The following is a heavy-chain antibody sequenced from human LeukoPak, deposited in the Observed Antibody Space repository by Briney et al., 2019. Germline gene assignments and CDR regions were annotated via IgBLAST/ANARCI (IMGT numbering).Heavy chain of an antibody. D-gene: IGHD5-24*01. V-gene: IGHV1-18*01. CDR3: ARLSYNGEGY. CDR1: GYTFTTYR. CDR2: VSAFNGNT. J-gene: IGHJ4*02. Sequence: ASVTVSCMASGYTFTTYRISWVGQAPGQGLEWLGWVSAFNGNTNYAQRLQGRVTMTADTSTNTAYMELRSLTYNDTASYYCARLSYNGEGYWGQGTLVAVSS.